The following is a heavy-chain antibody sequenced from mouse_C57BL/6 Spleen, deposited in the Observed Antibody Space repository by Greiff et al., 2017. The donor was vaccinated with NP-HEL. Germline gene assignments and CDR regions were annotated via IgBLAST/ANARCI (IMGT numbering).Heavy chain of an antibody. CDR1: GFTFSDYG. J-gene: IGHJ2*01. Sequence: EVKLMESGGGLVKPGGSLKLSCAASGFTFSDYGMHWVRQAPEKGLEWVAYISSGSSTIYYADTVKGRFTISRDNAKNTLFVQMTSLRSEDTAMYYCARSYYYGSIYGSYFDYWGQGTTLTVSS. CDR2: ISSGSSTI. D-gene: IGHD1-1*01. V-gene: IGHV5-17*01. CDR3: ARSYYYGSIYGSYFDY.